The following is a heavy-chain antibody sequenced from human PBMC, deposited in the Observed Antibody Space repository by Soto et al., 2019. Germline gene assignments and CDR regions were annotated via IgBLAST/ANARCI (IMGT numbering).Heavy chain of an antibody. CDR1: GSTFSDYY. CDR2: ISSSGITI. D-gene: IGHD1-1*01. CDR3: ARGPGTSPYDTFDI. J-gene: IGHJ3*02. V-gene: IGHV3-11*01. Sequence: PGGSLRLSCAASGSTFSDYYISWIRQAPGKGLEWVSYISSSGITIYYADSVKGRFTISRDNAKNSLYLQMNSLRAEDTAVYYCARGPGTSPYDTFDIWGQGTMVPVSS.